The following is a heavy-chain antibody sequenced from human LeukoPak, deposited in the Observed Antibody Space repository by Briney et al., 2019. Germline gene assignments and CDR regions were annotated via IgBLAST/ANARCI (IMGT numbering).Heavy chain of an antibody. J-gene: IGHJ4*02. Sequence: PSETLSLTCAVYGGSFSGYYWSWIRQPPGKGLEWLGEINHSGSTNYNPSLKSRVTISVDTSKNQFSLKLSSVTAADTAVYYCARGAGHSWVPAAKRTGDYWGQGTLVTVSS. D-gene: IGHD2-2*01. CDR2: INHSGST. CDR3: ARGAGHSWVPAAKRTGDY. CDR1: GGSFSGYY. V-gene: IGHV4-34*01.